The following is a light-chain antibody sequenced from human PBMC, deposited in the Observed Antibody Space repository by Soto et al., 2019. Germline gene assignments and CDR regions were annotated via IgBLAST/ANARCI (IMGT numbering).Light chain of an antibody. J-gene: IGKJ2*01. Sequence: EVVMTQSPATLSVSPGERATLSCRASQSVSSNLAWYQQKPGQAPRLLIYGAFTRATGIPARFSGSGSGTEFTLTISSLQSEDSAVYYCQQYNDWPLYTFGQGTKLEIK. CDR1: QSVSSN. CDR2: GAF. CDR3: QQYNDWPLYT. V-gene: IGKV3-15*01.